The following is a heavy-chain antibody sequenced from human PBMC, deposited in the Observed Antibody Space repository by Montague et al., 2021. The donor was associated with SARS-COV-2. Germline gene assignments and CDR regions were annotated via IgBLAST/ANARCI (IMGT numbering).Heavy chain of an antibody. CDR3: ARVPTSYYYDSKAAPATPDAFDI. CDR2: IYYSGST. V-gene: IGHV4-39*01. D-gene: IGHD3-22*01. J-gene: IGHJ3*02. Sequence: SETLSLTCTVSGGSISSSSYYWGWIRQPPGKGLEWIGSIYYSGSTYYNPSLNRRVTISVDTSNNQFSLKLSTVTAADTAVYYCARVPTSYYYDSKAAPATPDAFDIWGQGTMVTVSS. CDR1: GGSISSSSYY.